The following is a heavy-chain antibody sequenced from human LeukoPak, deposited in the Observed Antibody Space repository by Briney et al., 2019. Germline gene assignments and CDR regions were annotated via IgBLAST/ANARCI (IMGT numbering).Heavy chain of an antibody. D-gene: IGHD3-22*01. CDR3: ARGGYATYYYDSSGPYPIDY. J-gene: IGHJ4*02. Sequence: GGSLRLSCAATGFSFSDHSMIWVRQAPGKGLEWVSYITGGSTTIYYADSVKGRFTISRDNAKNSLYLQMNSLRAEDTAVYYCARGGYATYYYDSSGPYPIDYWGQGTLVTVSS. CDR1: GFSFSDHS. V-gene: IGHV3-48*01. CDR2: ITGGSTTI.